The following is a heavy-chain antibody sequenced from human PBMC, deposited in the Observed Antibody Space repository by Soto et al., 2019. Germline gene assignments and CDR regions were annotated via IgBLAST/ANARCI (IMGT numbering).Heavy chain of an antibody. CDR1: GFTFRNYG. Sequence: PGGSLRLSCAPPGFTFRNYGMHWVRQAPGKGLQWVADISYDGTNKYYEDSVKGRFTISRDNSKNTLFLQMNSLRSEDTAVYYCAKDIGTSTSTALSSFAIDNWGQGTLVTVSS. CDR2: ISYDGTNK. D-gene: IGHD6-6*01. V-gene: IGHV3-30*18. J-gene: IGHJ4*02. CDR3: AKDIGTSTSTALSSFAIDN.